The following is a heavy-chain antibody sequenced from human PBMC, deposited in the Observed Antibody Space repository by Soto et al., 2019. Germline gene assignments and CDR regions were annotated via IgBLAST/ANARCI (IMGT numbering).Heavy chain of an antibody. D-gene: IGHD2-21*02. V-gene: IGHV4-4*02. CDR1: GGSISSSNW. Sequence: SETLSLTCAVSGGSISSSNWWSWVRQPPGKGLEWIGEIYHSGSTNYNPSLKSRVTISVDKSKNQFSLKLRSVTAADTAVYYCARESRGGQDEPVVTGPSPFDYWGQGTLVTVSS. CDR3: ARESRGGQDEPVVTGPSPFDY. CDR2: IYHSGST. J-gene: IGHJ4*02.